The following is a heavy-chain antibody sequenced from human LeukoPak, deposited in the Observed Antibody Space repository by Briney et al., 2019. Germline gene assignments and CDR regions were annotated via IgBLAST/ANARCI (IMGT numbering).Heavy chain of an antibody. D-gene: IGHD7-27*01. V-gene: IGHV4-59*01. Sequence: PSETLSLTCTVSGGSISSYYWMWIRQPPGKGLEWIGYIYYSGGTHYNPSLKSRVTMLVDTSKNQFSLKLTAVTAADTAVYYCAREAPGAGHFDYWGQGSLVTVSS. J-gene: IGHJ4*02. CDR2: IYYSGGT. CDR1: GGSISSYY. CDR3: AREAPGAGHFDY.